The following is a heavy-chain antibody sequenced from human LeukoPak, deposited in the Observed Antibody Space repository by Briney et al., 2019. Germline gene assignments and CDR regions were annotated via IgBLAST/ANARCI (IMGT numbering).Heavy chain of an antibody. J-gene: IGHJ4*02. CDR2: IIPIFGTA. V-gene: IGHV1-69*01. CDR1: GGTFSSYA. D-gene: IGHD5-18*01. Sequence: SVRVSCKASGGTFSSYAISWVRQAPGQGLEWMGGIIPIFGTANYAQKFQGRVAITADESTSTAYMELSSLRSEDTAVYYCARDRGYSYGWIDFDYWGQGTLVTVSS. CDR3: ARDRGYSYGWIDFDY.